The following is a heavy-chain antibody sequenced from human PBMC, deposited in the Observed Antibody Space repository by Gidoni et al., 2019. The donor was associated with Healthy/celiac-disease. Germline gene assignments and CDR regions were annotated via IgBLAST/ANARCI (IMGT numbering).Heavy chain of an antibody. CDR1: GGSFRGYY. CDR2: INHSGST. CDR3: ALGGDYLDY. D-gene: IGHD4-17*01. J-gene: IGHJ4*02. V-gene: IGHV4-34*01. Sequence: QVQLQQWGAGLLKPSETLSLTCAVYGGSFRGYYWSWIRQPPGKGLEWIGEINHSGSTNYNPSLKSRVTISVDTSKNQFSLKLSSVTAADTAVYYCALGGDYLDYWGQGTLVTVSS.